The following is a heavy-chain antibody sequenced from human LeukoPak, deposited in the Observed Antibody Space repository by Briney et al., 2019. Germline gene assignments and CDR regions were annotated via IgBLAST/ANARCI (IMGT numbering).Heavy chain of an antibody. CDR1: GFTFSNAW. J-gene: IGHJ4*02. CDR3: AREKGEVKGGYSYGYGY. V-gene: IGHV3-15*01. D-gene: IGHD5-18*01. CDR2: IKSKTDSGTT. Sequence: PGGSLRLSCAASGFTFSNAWMSWVRQAPGKGLEWVGRIKSKTDSGTTDYAAPVKGRFTISRDDSKNTLYLQMNSLRVEDTAVYYCAREKGEVKGGYSYGYGYWGQGALVTVSS.